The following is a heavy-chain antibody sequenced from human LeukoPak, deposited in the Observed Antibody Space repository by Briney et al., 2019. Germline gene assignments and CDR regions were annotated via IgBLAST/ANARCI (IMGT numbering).Heavy chain of an antibody. J-gene: IGHJ4*02. CDR1: GYTFSAYF. Sequence: ASVKVSCKASGYTFSAYFLHWVRQAPGQGLEWMGWINPNSGGTNYAQKFQGRVSVTRDTSISTAYMELSSLRSDDTAVYYCARASYCGAACYFHFDSWGQGTLVIASS. CDR3: ARASYCGAACYFHFDS. V-gene: IGHV1-2*02. CDR2: INPNSGGT. D-gene: IGHD2-21*02.